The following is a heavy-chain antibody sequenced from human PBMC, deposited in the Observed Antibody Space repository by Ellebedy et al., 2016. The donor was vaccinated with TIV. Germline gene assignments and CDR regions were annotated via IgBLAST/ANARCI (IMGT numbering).Heavy chain of an antibody. D-gene: IGHD1-26*01. V-gene: IGHV3-74*01. J-gene: IGHJ6*02. CDR2: INSDGSST. CDR1: GFTFSSYW. CDR3: AREWELRKDYGMDV. Sequence: PGGSLRLSCAASGFTFSSYWMHRVRQAPGKGLVWVSRINSDGSSTSYADSVKGRFTISRDNAKNTLYLQMNSLRAEDTAVYYCAREWELRKDYGMDVWGQGTTVTVSS.